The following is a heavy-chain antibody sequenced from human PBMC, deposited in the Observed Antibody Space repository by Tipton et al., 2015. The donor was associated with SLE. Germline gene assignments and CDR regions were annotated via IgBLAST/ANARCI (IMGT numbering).Heavy chain of an antibody. J-gene: IGHJ4*02. CDR1: GFTFSSYA. V-gene: IGHV3-64*01. CDR2: ISSHGIST. D-gene: IGHD6-6*01. CDR3: ARDKDSGGQLVGIYDS. Sequence: SLRLSCAASGFTFSSYAMSWVRQAPGKGLEYVSAISSHGISTYYENSVKGRFTISRDNSKNTLYLEMGSLRADDMAVYYCARDKDSGGQLVGIYDSWGQGTLVTVSS.